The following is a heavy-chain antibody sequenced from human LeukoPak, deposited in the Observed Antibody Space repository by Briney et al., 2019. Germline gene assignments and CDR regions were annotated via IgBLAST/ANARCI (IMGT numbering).Heavy chain of an antibody. CDR2: IYHSGST. Sequence: SETLSLTCTVSGSSISSGYYWGWIRPPPGKGLEWIGNIYHSGSTYYNPSLKSRVTISVDTSKNRFSLKLSSVTAADTAMYYCASLYGSGFSFDYWGQGTLVTVSS. CDR3: ASLYGSGFSFDY. CDR1: GSSISSGYY. J-gene: IGHJ4*02. V-gene: IGHV4-38-2*02. D-gene: IGHD3-10*01.